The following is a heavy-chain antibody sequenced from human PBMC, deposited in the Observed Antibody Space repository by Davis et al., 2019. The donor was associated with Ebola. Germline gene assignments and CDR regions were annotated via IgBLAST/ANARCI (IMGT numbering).Heavy chain of an antibody. V-gene: IGHV4-39*07. CDR1: GGSISSGGYY. Sequence: MPGGSLRLSCAVSGGSISSGGYYWGWIRQPPGKGLEWIGSIYYSGSTYYNPSLKSRVTISVDTSKNQFSLKLSSVTAADTAVYYCASHTVAGFSWGQGTTVTVSS. D-gene: IGHD6-19*01. J-gene: IGHJ6*02. CDR2: IYYSGST. CDR3: ASHTVAGFS.